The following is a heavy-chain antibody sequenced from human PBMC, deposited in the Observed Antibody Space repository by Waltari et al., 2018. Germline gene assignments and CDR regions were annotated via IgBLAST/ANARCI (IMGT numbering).Heavy chain of an antibody. D-gene: IGHD3-22*01. CDR3: ARHLYSIDYLELAK. CDR2: IRDSGVIT. CDR1: GFNFISYA. J-gene: IGHJ4*02. V-gene: IGHV3-23*01. Sequence: EEHLLESGGGLAQPGGSLRLSCAASGFNFISYAMSWVRQAPGKGRGWVSGIRDSGVITKYADSVKGRFTVSRDNSKNTVFLHLNSLRAEDTAIYYCARHLYSIDYLELAKWGQGTLVTVSS.